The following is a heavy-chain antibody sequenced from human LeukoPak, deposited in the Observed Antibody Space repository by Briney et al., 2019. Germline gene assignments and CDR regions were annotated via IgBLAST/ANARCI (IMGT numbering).Heavy chain of an antibody. CDR2: ISGTGDNT. CDR3: AKMKGHPLPKYYMDV. V-gene: IGHV3-23*01. CDR1: GFTFSGFA. J-gene: IGHJ6*01. D-gene: IGHD1-26*01. Sequence: GGSLRLSCAASGFTFSGFAMSWVRRTPGKGVEWVSGISGTGDNTLYADSVKGRFTISRDNSKNTLYLEMDSLRAEDTAIYYCAKMKGHPLPKYYMDVWGQGTTVTVSS.